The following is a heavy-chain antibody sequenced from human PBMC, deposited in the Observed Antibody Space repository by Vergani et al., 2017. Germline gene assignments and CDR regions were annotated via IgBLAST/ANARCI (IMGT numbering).Heavy chain of an antibody. V-gene: IGHV1-2*02. CDR2: INPNRGGT. J-gene: IGHJ6*02. CDR1: GYTFTGYY. Sequence: QVQLVQSGAEVKKPGASVKVSCKASGYTFTGYYMHWVRQAPGQGLEWMGWINPNRGGTNYAQKFQGRVTMTRDTSSSTAYMELSRLRSDDTAVYYCARDLGIAETEYYYYGMDVWGQGP. D-gene: IGHD6-13*01. CDR3: ARDLGIAETEYYYYGMDV.